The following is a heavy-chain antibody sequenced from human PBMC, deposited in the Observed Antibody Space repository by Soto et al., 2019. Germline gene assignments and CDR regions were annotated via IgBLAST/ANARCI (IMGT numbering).Heavy chain of an antibody. V-gene: IGHV4-59*01. Sequence: PSETLSLTCTVSGGSINNYYWNWIRQPPGKGLEWIGYVSYSGRTNYNPSLKSRVNMLVDKSKNQFSLNLTSVTAADTAVYYCARVQYTVVTAIDVWGQGTMVTVSS. CDR2: VSYSGRT. D-gene: IGHD4-17*01. CDR1: GGSINNYY. J-gene: IGHJ3*01. CDR3: ARVQYTVVTAIDV.